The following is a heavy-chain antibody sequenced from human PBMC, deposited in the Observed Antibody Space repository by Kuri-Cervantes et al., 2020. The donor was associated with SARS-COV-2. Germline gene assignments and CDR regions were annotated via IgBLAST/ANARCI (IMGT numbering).Heavy chain of an antibody. J-gene: IGHJ6*02. Sequence: SVKVSCKASGGTFSSYAISWVRQAPGQGLECMGGIIPIFGTANYAQKFQGRVTITADESTSTAYMELSSLRSEDTAVYYCARVEEYGDSYYYYYGMDVWGQGTTVTVSS. CDR1: GGTFSSYA. CDR2: IIPIFGTA. D-gene: IGHD4-17*01. V-gene: IGHV1-69*13. CDR3: ARVEEYGDSYYYYYGMDV.